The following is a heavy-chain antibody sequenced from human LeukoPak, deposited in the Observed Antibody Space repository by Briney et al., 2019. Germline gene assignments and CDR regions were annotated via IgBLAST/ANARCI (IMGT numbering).Heavy chain of an antibody. D-gene: IGHD2-2*01. Sequence: GGSLRLSCAASGFTFNTYVMSWVRQAPGKGLEWVSAISGSGGGTYYVDSVKGRFTISRDNSKNTLYLQMNSLRAEDTAVYYCATVYSSSPLRPMDVWGQGPTVTVSS. J-gene: IGHJ6*02. CDR3: ATVYSSSPLRPMDV. CDR2: ISGSGGGT. CDR1: GFTFNTYV. V-gene: IGHV3-23*01.